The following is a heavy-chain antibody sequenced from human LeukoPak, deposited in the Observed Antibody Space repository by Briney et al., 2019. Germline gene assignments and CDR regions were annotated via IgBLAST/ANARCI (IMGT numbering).Heavy chain of an antibody. CDR2: IIPIFGTA. CDR3: ARGPYYGSGSYSVVY. Sequence: SVKVSCKASGGTFSSYAINWVRQAPGQGLEWMGGIIPIFGTANYAQKFQGRVTITADESTSTAYMELSSLRSEDTAVYYCARGPYYGSGSYSVVYWGQGTLVTVSS. J-gene: IGHJ4*02. CDR1: GGTFSSYA. D-gene: IGHD3-10*01. V-gene: IGHV1-69*13.